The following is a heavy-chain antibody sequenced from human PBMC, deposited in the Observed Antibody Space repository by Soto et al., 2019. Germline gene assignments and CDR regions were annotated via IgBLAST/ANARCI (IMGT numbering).Heavy chain of an antibody. CDR2: ISAYNGNT. CDR3: ARVLGHYDSSGYYSN. Sequence: ASVKVSCKASGGTFTSYGISWVRQAPGQGLEWMGWISAYNGNTNYAQKLQGRVTMTTDTSTSTAYMELRSLRSDDTALFYCARVLGHYDSSGYYSNWGQGTLVTVSS. D-gene: IGHD3-22*01. J-gene: IGHJ4*02. V-gene: IGHV1-18*01. CDR1: GGTFTSYG.